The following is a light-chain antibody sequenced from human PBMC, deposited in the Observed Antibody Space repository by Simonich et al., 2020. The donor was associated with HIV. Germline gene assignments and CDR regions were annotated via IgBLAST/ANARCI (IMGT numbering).Light chain of an antibody. Sequence: EIVLTQSPGTLSLSPGERATLSCRASQSVSSSYLAWYQQKPCLAPRLLIYDASSRATGIPDRFSGSGSGTDFTLTISRLEPEDFAVYYCQQYGSSPTFGQGTRLEIK. CDR1: QSVSSSY. V-gene: IGKV3D-20*01. CDR3: QQYGSSPT. CDR2: DAS. J-gene: IGKJ5*01.